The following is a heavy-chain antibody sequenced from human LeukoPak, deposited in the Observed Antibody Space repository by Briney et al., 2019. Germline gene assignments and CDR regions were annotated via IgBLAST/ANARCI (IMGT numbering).Heavy chain of an antibody. Sequence: PSETLSLTCTVSGGSISSSSYYWGWIRQPPGKGLEWIGSIYYSGSTYYNPSLKSRVTISVDTSKNQFSLKLSSVTAADTAVYYCARREATFSSGWFPFDYWGQGTLVTVSS. V-gene: IGHV4-39*01. CDR1: GGSISSSSYY. D-gene: IGHD6-19*01. CDR3: ARREATFSSGWFPFDY. J-gene: IGHJ4*02. CDR2: IYYSGST.